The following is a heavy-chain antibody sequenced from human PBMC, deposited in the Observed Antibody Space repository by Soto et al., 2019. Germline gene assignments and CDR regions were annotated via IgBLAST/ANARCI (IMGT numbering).Heavy chain of an antibody. CDR3: ARSPDSSGYYPRRYYYGMDV. CDR1: GGSMNILY. D-gene: IGHD3-22*01. V-gene: IGHV4-34*01. CDR2: IYHSGST. J-gene: IGHJ6*02. Sequence: SETMYLTCTVSGGSMNILYWSLMLHPPGKGLEWIGEIYHSGSTNYNPSLKSRVTISVDKSKNQFSLKLSSVTAADTAVYYCARSPDSSGYYPRRYYYGMDVWGQGTTVTV.